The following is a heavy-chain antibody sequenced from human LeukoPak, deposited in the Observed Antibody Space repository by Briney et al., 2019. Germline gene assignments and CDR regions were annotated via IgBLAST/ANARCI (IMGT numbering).Heavy chain of an antibody. CDR2: ISGSGGST. CDR1: GFTFNSYA. J-gene: IGHJ4*02. V-gene: IGHV3-23*01. Sequence: GGSLRLSCAASGFTFNSYAMSWVRQAPGKGLEWVSAISGSGGSTYYADSVKGRFTISRDNSKNTLYLQMNSLRAEDTAVYYCAKDSVLWFGELLSSFDYWGQGTLVTVSS. CDR3: AKDSVLWFGELLSSFDY. D-gene: IGHD3-10*01.